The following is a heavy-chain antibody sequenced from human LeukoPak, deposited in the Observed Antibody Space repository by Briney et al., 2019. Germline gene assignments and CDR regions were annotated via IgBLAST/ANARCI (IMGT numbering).Heavy chain of an antibody. CDR2: IYYSGST. Sequence: SETLSLTCTVSGGSISSYYWRWIRQPPGQGLEWIGYIYYSGSTNYNPSLKSRVTISVDTSKNQFSLKLSSVTAADTAVYYCARAAAAAVNWFDPWGQGTLVTVSS. CDR1: GGSISSYY. CDR3: ARAAAAAVNWFDP. J-gene: IGHJ5*02. D-gene: IGHD6-13*01. V-gene: IGHV4-59*01.